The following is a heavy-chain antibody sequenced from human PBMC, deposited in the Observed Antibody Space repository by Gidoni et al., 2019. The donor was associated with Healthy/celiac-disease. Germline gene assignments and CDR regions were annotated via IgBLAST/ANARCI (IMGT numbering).Heavy chain of an antibody. CDR1: GGSISSSSYY. D-gene: IGHD2-15*01. CDR3: ARSDGGYYYYYYYMDV. V-gene: IGHV4-39*01. CDR2: IYYSGST. J-gene: IGHJ6*03. Sequence: QLQLQESGPGLVKPSETLSLTCTVSGGSISSSSYYWGWIRQPPGKGLEWIGSIYYSGSTYYNPSLKSRVTISVDTSKNQFSLKLSSVTAADTAVYYCARSDGGYYYYYYYMDVWGKGTTVTVSS.